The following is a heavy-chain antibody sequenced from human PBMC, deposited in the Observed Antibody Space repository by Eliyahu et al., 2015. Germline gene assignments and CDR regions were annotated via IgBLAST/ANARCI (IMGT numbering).Heavy chain of an antibody. CDR1: GFXVSTHY. CDR2: IQTGDTT. D-gene: IGHD2-21*02. CDR3: AKEGNYKNDCIDY. V-gene: IGHV3-53*01. Sequence: EVQLVESGGGVIQPGGSLRLXCAAXGFXVSTHYMRWVRQAPGKGLEWGSLIQTGDTTQYADSVKGRFAISRDNSKNTLYLQINSLRVEDTAVYYCAKEGNYKNDCIDYWGQGTLVTVSS. J-gene: IGHJ4*02.